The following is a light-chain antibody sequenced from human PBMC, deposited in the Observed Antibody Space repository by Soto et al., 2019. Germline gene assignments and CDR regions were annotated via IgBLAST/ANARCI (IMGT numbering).Light chain of an antibody. V-gene: IGKV3-20*01. CDR1: RSVSTS. CDR3: QQYDRSPRT. J-gene: IGKJ1*01. CDR2: GAY. Sequence: VWTQSPGTLSLSPGERDTLSCRASRSVSTSVGWYQQKPGQAPRLLIYGAYNRATGITDRFSGSGSGTDFTLTISRLEPEDFAVYYCQQYDRSPRTVGPGTKVDIK.